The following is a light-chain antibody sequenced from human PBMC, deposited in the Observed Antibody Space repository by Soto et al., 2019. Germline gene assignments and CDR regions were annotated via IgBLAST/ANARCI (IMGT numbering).Light chain of an antibody. J-gene: IGKJ4*01. CDR3: QKCKVAPFT. CDR1: QGIDNH. CDR2: AAS. Sequence: DIQMTQSPSSLSASVGDRVTITCRASQGIDNHLAWYRQKPGKPPKLLIYAASTLQSGVPSRFTGSGSGTDFTLTISSLQPEDAASYYCQKCKVAPFTFGGGTKVEI. V-gene: IGKV1-27*01.